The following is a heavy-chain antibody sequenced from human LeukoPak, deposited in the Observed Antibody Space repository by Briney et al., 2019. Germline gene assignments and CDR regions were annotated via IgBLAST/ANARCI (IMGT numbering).Heavy chain of an antibody. J-gene: IGHJ4*02. CDR1: YGSISSYY. CDR3: ARSGGFGSDY. D-gene: IGHD6-25*01. Sequence: SETLSLTCTVSYGSISSYYWSWIRQPPGKGLEWIGQIYSSGITNYSPSLKSRVTISVDTSKNQFSLKLTSVTAADTAVYFCARSGGFGSDYWGQGTLVTVSS. CDR2: IYSSGIT. V-gene: IGHV4-59*01.